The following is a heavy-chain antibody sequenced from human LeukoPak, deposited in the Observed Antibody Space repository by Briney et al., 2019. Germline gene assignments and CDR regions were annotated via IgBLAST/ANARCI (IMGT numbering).Heavy chain of an antibody. CDR1: GGSISSYY. CDR2: IYYSGST. CDR3: ASMGYNWNYRDYYYYYMDV. D-gene: IGHD1-7*01. J-gene: IGHJ6*03. Sequence: PSETLSLTCTVSGGSISSYYWSWIRQPPGKGLEWIGYIYYSGSTNYNPSLKSRVTISVDTSKNQFSLKLSSVTAADTAVYYCASMGYNWNYRDYYYYYMDVWGKGTTVTVSS. V-gene: IGHV4-59*01.